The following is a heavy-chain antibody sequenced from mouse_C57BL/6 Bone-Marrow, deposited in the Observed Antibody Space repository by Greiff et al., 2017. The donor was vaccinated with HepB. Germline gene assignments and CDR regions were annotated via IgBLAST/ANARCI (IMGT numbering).Heavy chain of an antibody. J-gene: IGHJ3*01. Sequence: EVKLVESGGGLVKPGGSLKLSCAASGFTFSSYTMSWVRQTPEMRLEWVATISGGGGNPYYTDSVKGRFTISRDNAKNPMYLQMSSLRSEDTALYYCSGYSNYEAWFAYWGQGTLVTVSA. CDR2: ISGGGGNP. CDR1: GFTFSSYT. V-gene: IGHV5-9*01. CDR3: SGYSNYEAWFAY. D-gene: IGHD2-5*01.